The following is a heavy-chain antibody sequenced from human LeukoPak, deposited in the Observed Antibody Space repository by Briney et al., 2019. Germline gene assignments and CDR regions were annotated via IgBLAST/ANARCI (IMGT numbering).Heavy chain of an antibody. D-gene: IGHD5-18*01. CDR3: AKVRGYSYGYVDY. V-gene: IGHV3-9*01. CDR1: GFTFDDYA. Sequence: GGSLRLSCAASGFTFDDYAMHWVRQAPGKGLEWVSGISWNSGRIVYADSVKGRFTISRDNAKNSLYLQMNSLRAEDTALYYCAKVRGYSYGYVDYWGQGTLVTVSS. J-gene: IGHJ4*02. CDR2: ISWNSGRI.